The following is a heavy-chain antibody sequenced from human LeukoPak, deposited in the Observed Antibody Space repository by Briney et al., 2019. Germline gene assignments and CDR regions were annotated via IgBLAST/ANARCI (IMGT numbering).Heavy chain of an antibody. CDR3: ARKGAAAINWFDP. CDR2: MNPNSGNT. V-gene: IGHV1-8*01. CDR1: GYTFTSYD. Sequence: GASVKVSCKASGYTFTSYDINWVRQATGQGLEWMGWMNPNSGNTGYAQKFQGRVTVTRNTSISTAYMELSSLRSEDTAVYYCARKGAAAINWFDPWGQGTLVTVSS. J-gene: IGHJ5*02. D-gene: IGHD6-13*01.